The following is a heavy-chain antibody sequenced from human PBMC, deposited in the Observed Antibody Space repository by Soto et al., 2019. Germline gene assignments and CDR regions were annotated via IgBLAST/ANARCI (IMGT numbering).Heavy chain of an antibody. CDR1: RFTFSSYA. V-gene: IGHV3-23*01. CDR3: AKVTVEYSSSSEYFQH. Sequence: GGSLRLSCAASRFTFSSYAMSWVRQAPGKGLEWVSAISGSGGSTYYADSVKGRFTISRDNSKNTLYLQMNSLRAEDTAVYYCAKVTVEYSSSSEYFQHWGQGTLVTVSS. D-gene: IGHD6-6*01. CDR2: ISGSGGST. J-gene: IGHJ1*01.